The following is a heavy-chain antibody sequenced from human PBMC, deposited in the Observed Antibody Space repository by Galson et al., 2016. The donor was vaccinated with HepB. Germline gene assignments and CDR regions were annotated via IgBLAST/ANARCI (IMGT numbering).Heavy chain of an antibody. CDR2: MRDSGNT. D-gene: IGHD3-3*01. V-gene: IGHV4-59*01. Sequence: SETLSLTCSVSGGPISGAYWSWTRQPPGKGLEWIAYMRDSGNTNYNPSLKSRVTISVDTSNNQFSLKLNSVTAADTAVYYCARGSTIFGVLNVNYFYYYMDVWGKGTTVTVSS. CDR3: ARGSTIFGVLNVNYFYYYMDV. J-gene: IGHJ6*03. CDR1: GGPISGAY.